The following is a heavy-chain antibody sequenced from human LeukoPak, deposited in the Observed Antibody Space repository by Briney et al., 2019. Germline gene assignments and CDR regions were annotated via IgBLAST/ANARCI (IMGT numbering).Heavy chain of an antibody. J-gene: IGHJ6*03. V-gene: IGHV4-59*01. D-gene: IGHD4-17*01. CDR1: GGSISSYY. CDR2: IYYSGST. Sequence: PSETLSLTCTVSGGSISSYYWSWIRQPPGKGLEWIGYIYYSGSTNYNPSLKSRVTISVDTSKNQFSLKLSSVTAADTAVYYCARGGLYGDYDYYYYIDVWGKGTTVTVSS. CDR3: ARGGLYGDYDYYYYIDV.